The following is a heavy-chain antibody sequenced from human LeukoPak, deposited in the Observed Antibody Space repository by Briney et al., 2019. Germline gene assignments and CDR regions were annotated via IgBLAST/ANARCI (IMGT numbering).Heavy chain of an antibody. V-gene: IGHV4-39*07. CDR1: GGSISSSSSY. Sequence: SETLSLTCTVSGGSISSSSSYWGWIRQPPGKGLEWIGSISYSRSTYYNPSLKSRVTISVDTSKNQFSLKLSSVTAADTAVYYCARGIVDTAMVSHYYYMDVWGKGTTVTVSS. D-gene: IGHD5-18*01. J-gene: IGHJ6*03. CDR2: ISYSRST. CDR3: ARGIVDTAMVSHYYYMDV.